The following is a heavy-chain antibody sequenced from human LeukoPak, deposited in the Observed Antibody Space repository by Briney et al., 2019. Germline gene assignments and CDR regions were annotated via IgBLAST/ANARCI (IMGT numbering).Heavy chain of an antibody. CDR3: ASGVVVVVAATPYYYYMDV. CDR1: GGSISSYY. J-gene: IGHJ6*03. Sequence: SETLSLTCTVSGGSISSYYWSWIRQPAGKGLEWIGRIYTSGSTNYNPSLKSRVTMSADTSKNQFSLKLSSVTAADTAVYYCASGVVVVVAATPYYYYMDVWGKGTTVTVSS. D-gene: IGHD2-15*01. CDR2: IYTSGST. V-gene: IGHV4-4*07.